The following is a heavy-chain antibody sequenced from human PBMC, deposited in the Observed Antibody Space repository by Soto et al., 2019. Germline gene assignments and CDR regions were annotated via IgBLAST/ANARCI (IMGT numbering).Heavy chain of an antibody. CDR3: TTVQNIVVVVAAISEEADY. CDR2: IKSKTDGGTT. V-gene: IGHV3-15*01. CDR1: GFTFSNAW. D-gene: IGHD2-15*01. J-gene: IGHJ4*02. Sequence: EVQLVESGGGLVKPGGSLRLSCASSGFTFSNAWMSWVRQAPGKGLEWVGRIKSKTDGGTTDYAAPVKGRFTISRDDSKNTLYLQMNSLKTEDTAVYYCTTVQNIVVVVAAISEEADYWGQGTLVTVSS.